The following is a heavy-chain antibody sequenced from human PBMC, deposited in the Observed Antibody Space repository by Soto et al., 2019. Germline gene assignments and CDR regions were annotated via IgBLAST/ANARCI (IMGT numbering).Heavy chain of an antibody. J-gene: IGHJ5*02. Sequence: LRLSCAASGFTFSSYSMNWVRQAPGKGLEWVSFISSSSSSIYYADSVKGRFTISRDNAKNSLYLQMNSLRDEDTAVYYCTRESLPTPRTRIDPWGQGTLVTVSS. CDR2: ISSSSSSI. CDR1: GFTFSSYS. V-gene: IGHV3-48*02. CDR3: TRESLPTPRTRIDP.